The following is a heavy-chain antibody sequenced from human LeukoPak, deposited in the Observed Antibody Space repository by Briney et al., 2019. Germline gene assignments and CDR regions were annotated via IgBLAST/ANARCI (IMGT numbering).Heavy chain of an antibody. CDR2: INPNSGGT. Sequence: ASVKVSCKASGYTLTGYYMHWVRQAPGQGLEWMGWINPNSGGTNYAQKFQGRVTMTRDTSISTAYMELSRLRSDDTAVYYCARGLYPRWYFDYWGQGTLVTVSS. CDR1: GYTLTGYY. D-gene: IGHD4-23*01. CDR3: ARGLYPRWYFDY. V-gene: IGHV1-2*02. J-gene: IGHJ4*02.